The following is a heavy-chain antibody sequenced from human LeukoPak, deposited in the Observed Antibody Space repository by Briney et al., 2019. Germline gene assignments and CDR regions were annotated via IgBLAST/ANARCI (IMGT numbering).Heavy chain of an antibody. D-gene: IGHD3-3*01. CDR3: ARCQIFDVHYMDV. CDR2: ISSSSSTI. CDR1: GFTFSSYA. Sequence: PGGSLRLSCAASGFTFSSYAMNWVRQAPGKGLEWVSYISSSSSTIYYADSVKGRFTISRDNAKNSLYLQMNSLGAEDTAVYYCARCQIFDVHYMDVWGKGTTVTVSS. J-gene: IGHJ6*03. V-gene: IGHV3-48*01.